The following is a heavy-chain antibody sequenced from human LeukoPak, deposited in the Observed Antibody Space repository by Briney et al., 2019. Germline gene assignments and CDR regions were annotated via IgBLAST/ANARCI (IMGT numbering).Heavy chain of an antibody. CDR3: ASLATTCSSTSCLDGPWDY. V-gene: IGHV5-51*01. Sequence: NLGESLKISCKGSGYSFTSYWIGWVRQMPGKGLEWMGIIYPGDSDTRYSPSFQGQVTISADKSISTAYLQWSSLKASDTAMYYCASLATTCSSTSCLDGPWDYWGQGTLVTVSS. CDR2: IYPGDSDT. CDR1: GYSFTSYW. D-gene: IGHD2-2*01. J-gene: IGHJ4*02.